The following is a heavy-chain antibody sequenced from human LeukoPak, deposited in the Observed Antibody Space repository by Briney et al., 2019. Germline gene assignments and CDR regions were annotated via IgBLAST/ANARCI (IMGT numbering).Heavy chain of an antibody. CDR3: ARESRGISHPD. CDR2: ISSSSSYI. V-gene: IGHV3-21*04. CDR1: GFTFSSYS. D-gene: IGHD2-15*01. Sequence: GGSLRLSCAASGFTFSSYSRNWVRQAPGKGLEWVSSISSSSSYIYYADSVKGRFTISRDNAKNSLYLQMNSLRAEDTAVYYCARESRGISHPDWGQGTLVTVSS. J-gene: IGHJ4*02.